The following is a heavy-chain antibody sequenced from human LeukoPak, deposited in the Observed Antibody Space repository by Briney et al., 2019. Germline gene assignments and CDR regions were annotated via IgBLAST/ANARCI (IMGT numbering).Heavy chain of an antibody. V-gene: IGHV4-39*01. CDR3: ARLGQYCGGDCYPPSFDY. CDR1: GGSISSSGYY. CDR2: IYYSGRT. J-gene: IGHJ4*02. Sequence: SETLSLTCTVSGGSISSSGYYWGWIRQPPGKGLEWIGSIYYSGRTYYNPSLKSRVIISVDTSKNQFSLKMSSVIAADTAVYYCARLGQYCGGDCYPPSFDYWGQGTQVTVSS. D-gene: IGHD2-21*02.